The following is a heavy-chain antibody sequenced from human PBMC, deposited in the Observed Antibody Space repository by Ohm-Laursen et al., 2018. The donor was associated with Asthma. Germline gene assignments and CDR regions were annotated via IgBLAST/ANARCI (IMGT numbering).Heavy chain of an antibody. V-gene: IGHV4-59*01. CDR3: ARDRGSYYYDSSGLDAFDI. CDR1: GGSISSYY. D-gene: IGHD3-22*01. J-gene: IGHJ3*02. Sequence: TLSLTYTVSGGSISSYYWSWIRQPPGKGLEWIGYIYYSGSTNYNPSLKSRVTISVDTSKNQFSLKLSSVTAADTAVYYCARDRGSYYYDSSGLDAFDIWGQGTMVTVFS. CDR2: IYYSGST.